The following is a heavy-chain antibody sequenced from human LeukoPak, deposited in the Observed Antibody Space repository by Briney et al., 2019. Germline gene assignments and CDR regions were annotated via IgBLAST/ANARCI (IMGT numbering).Heavy chain of an antibody. V-gene: IGHV4-4*07. CDR1: GDSISPYY. CDR2: IYASGST. J-gene: IGHJ4*02. D-gene: IGHD6-19*01. Sequence: PSETLSLTCTVSGDSISPYYWSWIRQPAGQGLEWLGRIYASGSTTYNPSPRSRFTMSVDASRNQFSLTLRSMTAADTAVYYCAREGVAGSNTQFDYWGQGTLVTVSS. CDR3: AREGVAGSNTQFDY.